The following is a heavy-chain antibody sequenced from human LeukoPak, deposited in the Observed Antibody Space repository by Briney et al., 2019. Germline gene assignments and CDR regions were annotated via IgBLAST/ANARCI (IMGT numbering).Heavy chain of an antibody. CDR1: GGSFSGYY. CDR2: INHSGST. Sequence: PSETLSLTCAVYGGSFSGYYWSWIRQPPGKGLEWIGEINHSGSTNYNPSLKSRVTISVDTSKNQFSLKLSSVTAADTAVYYCARGDSSPPYFDYWGQGTLVTVSS. J-gene: IGHJ4*02. CDR3: ARGDSSPPYFDY. D-gene: IGHD6-13*01. V-gene: IGHV4-34*01.